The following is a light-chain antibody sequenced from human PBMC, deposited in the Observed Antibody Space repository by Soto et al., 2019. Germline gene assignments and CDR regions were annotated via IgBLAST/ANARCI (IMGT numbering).Light chain of an antibody. CDR1: QSVSSSY. CDR2: GAS. Sequence: ESVLMPAAGAPSLSPGERATLSCRASQSVSSSYLAWYQQKPGQAPRLLIYGASSRATGIPDRFSGSGSATDFTLTISRLEPEDFAVYYCQQYGSSPDTFGQGTRMEIK. J-gene: IGKJ5*01. CDR3: QQYGSSPDT. V-gene: IGKV3-20*01.